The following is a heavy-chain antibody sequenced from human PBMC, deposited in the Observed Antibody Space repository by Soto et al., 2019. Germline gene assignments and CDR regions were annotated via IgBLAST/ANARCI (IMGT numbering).Heavy chain of an antibody. CDR3: AKDPSALDYDSSGIHFDY. D-gene: IGHD3-22*01. Sequence: PGGSLRLSCAASGFTFRSYAMSWVRQAPGKGLEWVSSISGSGDITYYADSVKGRITMSRDNSKNALYLQMNSLRAEDTAIYYCAKDPSALDYDSSGIHFDYWGQGTLVTVSS. CDR1: GFTFRSYA. CDR2: ISGSGDIT. V-gene: IGHV3-23*01. J-gene: IGHJ4*02.